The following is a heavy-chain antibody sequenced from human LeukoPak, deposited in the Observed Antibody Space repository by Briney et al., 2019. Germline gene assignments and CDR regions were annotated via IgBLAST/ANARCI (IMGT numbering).Heavy chain of an antibody. CDR1: GFTFSNYW. CDR2: IHQHGNEK. CDR3: ATLNGPLFEY. Sequence: RGSLRLSCAASGFTFSNYWMSWVRQAPGKGLEWVASIHQHGNEKYFVDSVRGRFTISRDNAKNSLYLQMTSLRAEDTAVYYCATLNGPLFEYWGQGTLVTVSS. D-gene: IGHD2-8*01. V-gene: IGHV3-7*01. J-gene: IGHJ4*02.